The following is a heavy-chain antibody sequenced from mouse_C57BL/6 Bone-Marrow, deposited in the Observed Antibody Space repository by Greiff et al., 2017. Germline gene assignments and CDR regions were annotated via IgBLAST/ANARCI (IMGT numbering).Heavy chain of an antibody. D-gene: IGHD1-1*01. CDR3: ARRPLYYGSRDFDY. CDR1: GYTFTSYW. Sequence: QVQLQQPGAELVRPGTSVKLSCKASGYTFTSYWMHWVKQRPGQGLEWIGVIDPSDSYTNYNQKFKGKATLTVDTSSSTAYMQLSSLTSEDSAVYYCARRPLYYGSRDFDYWGQGTTLTVSS. V-gene: IGHV1-59*01. CDR2: IDPSDSYT. J-gene: IGHJ2*01.